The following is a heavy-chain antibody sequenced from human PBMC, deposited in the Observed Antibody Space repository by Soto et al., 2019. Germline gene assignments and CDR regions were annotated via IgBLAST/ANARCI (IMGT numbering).Heavy chain of an antibody. V-gene: IGHV4-39*01. CDR2: IYSTGNT. D-gene: IGHD6-13*01. Sequence: SETLSLTCTVSGDSIRSSSYCGWIRQPPGKGLEWIGSIYSTGNTYYNPSLNSQVTISVDTSKNQFSLNVISVTAADTAVYYCRSSSRYSTDVWGQGTTVTVSS. J-gene: IGHJ6*02. CDR3: RSSSRYSTDV. CDR1: GDSIRSSSY.